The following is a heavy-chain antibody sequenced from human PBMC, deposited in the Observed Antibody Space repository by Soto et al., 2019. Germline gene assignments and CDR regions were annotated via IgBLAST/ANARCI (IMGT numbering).Heavy chain of an antibody. J-gene: IGHJ6*02. CDR1: GGSISSSDYY. CDR2: IYYSGSA. D-gene: IGHD5-18*01. CDR3: ARGPRLGIQLWLRHYYGMDV. Sequence: TSETLSLTCTVSGGSISSSDYYWGWIRQPPGKGLERIGNIYYSGSASYNPSLKSRVTISVDTSKNQVSLKLSSVTAADTAVYYCARGPRLGIQLWLRHYYGMDVWGQGTTVTVSS. V-gene: IGHV4-39*01.